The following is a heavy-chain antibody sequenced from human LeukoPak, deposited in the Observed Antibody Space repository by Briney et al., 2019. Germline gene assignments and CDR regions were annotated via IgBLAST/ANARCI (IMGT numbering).Heavy chain of an antibody. CDR1: GFTFSSYE. J-gene: IGHJ4*02. CDR3: ARSRYYYDSSGYSPDFDY. CDR2: ISSSGSTI. V-gene: IGHV3-48*03. D-gene: IGHD3-22*01. Sequence: GGTLRLSCAASGFTFSSYEMNWVRQAPGKGLEWVSYISSSGSTIYYADSVKGRFTISRDNAKNSLYLQMNSLGAEDTAVYYCARSRYYYDSSGYSPDFDYWGQGTLVTVSS.